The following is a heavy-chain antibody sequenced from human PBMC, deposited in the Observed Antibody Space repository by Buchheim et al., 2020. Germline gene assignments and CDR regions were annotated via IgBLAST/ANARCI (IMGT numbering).Heavy chain of an antibody. CDR1: GFSLTTYG. CDR3: GKESLSRGWYTIEH. J-gene: IGHJ4*02. Sequence: DVQLVESGGGLVQPEGSLRLSCAASGFSLTTYGMSWVRQAPGKGLEWVSVINGDATYYADSVTGRFTTSIDRSKNTVYLQVNSLRADDTAVYYCGKESLSRGWYTIEHWGQGTL. CDR2: INGDAT. D-gene: IGHD6-19*01. V-gene: IGHV3-23*03.